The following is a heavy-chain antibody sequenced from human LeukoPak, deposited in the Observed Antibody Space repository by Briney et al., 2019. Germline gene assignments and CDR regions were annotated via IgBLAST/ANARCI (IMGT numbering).Heavy chain of an antibody. CDR1: GYSFTSYW. D-gene: IGHD6-6*01. CDR3: ARLVDEYSSSSGAYYFDY. CDR2: IYPGDSDT. J-gene: IGHJ4*02. Sequence: GESLKISCKGSGYSFTSYWIGWVRQMPGKGLEWMGIIYPGDSDTRYSPSFQGQVTISADKSISTAYLQWSSLKASDTAMYYCARLVDEYSSSSGAYYFDYWGQGTLVTVSS. V-gene: IGHV5-51*01.